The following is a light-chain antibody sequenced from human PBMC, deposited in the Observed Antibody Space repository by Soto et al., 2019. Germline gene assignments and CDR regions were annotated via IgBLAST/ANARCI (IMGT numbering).Light chain of an antibody. CDR3: QQYNNWPPVT. Sequence: ETVMTQSPATLSVSPGDRATLSCRASQSVSSKLAWYQQKPGQAPRLLIYGASTRAIGIPARFSGSGSGTEFTLTISSLQSEDSAIYYCQQYNNWPPVTFGGGTKVEIK. CDR2: GAS. V-gene: IGKV3-15*01. J-gene: IGKJ4*01. CDR1: QSVSSK.